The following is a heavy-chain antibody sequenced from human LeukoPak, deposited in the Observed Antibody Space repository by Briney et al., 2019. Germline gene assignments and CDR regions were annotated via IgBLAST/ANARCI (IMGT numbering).Heavy chain of an antibody. Sequence: HPGGSLRLSCATSGFTFSNYGMHWVRQAPGKGLEWVAVFWAEGTKKYYGDSVKGRFTISRDTSKNTVYLQMNSLRAEDTAVYYCARDLHMVRGVMVLNQRNYYYYGMDVWGKGTTVTVSS. V-gene: IGHV3-33*01. CDR2: FWAEGTKK. CDR3: ARDLHMVRGVMVLNQRNYYYYGMDV. CDR1: GFTFSNYG. D-gene: IGHD3-10*01. J-gene: IGHJ6*04.